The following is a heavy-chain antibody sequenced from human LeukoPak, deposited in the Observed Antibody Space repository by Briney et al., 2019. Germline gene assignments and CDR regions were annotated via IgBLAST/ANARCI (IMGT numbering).Heavy chain of an antibody. D-gene: IGHD5-12*01. V-gene: IGHV4-59*01. Sequence: SETLSLTCTVSGGSISSYYWSWIRQPPGKGLEWIGYIYYSGSTNYNPSLKSRVTISVDTSKNQYSLKLSSVTAADTAVYYCARDKGSGDYDAFDIWGQGTMVTVPS. CDR3: ARDKGSGDYDAFDI. CDR1: GGSISSYY. CDR2: IYYSGST. J-gene: IGHJ3*02.